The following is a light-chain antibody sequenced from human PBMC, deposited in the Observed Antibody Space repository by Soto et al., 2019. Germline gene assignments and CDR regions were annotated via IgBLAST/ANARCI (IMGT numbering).Light chain of an antibody. J-gene: IGKJ4*01. CDR2: GAS. CDR1: QSVRSGY. V-gene: IGKV3-20*01. CDR3: HQYGNSPLT. Sequence: EIVLTQSPGTLSLSPGERATLSCRASQSVRSGYFAWYQQQPGQAPRLLIVGASSRATGIPDRFSGGGSGTDFTLTISRLEPEDFALDYCHQYGNSPLTFGGGTTVEIK.